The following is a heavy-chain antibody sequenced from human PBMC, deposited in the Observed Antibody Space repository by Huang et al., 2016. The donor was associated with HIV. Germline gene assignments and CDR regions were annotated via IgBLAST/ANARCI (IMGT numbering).Heavy chain of an antibody. Sequence: QVQLVQSGAEVKKPGSSVRVSCEASGGTFSSYAINWVRQAPGQGLEWMGGIIPIFGTPNYAQKFQGRVTITADESTSTAYMELSSLRSDDTAVYYCARDRKYENAWYWFDPWGQGTLVTVSS. V-gene: IGHV1-69*01. CDR3: ARDRKYENAWYWFDP. CDR1: GGTFSSYA. J-gene: IGHJ5*02. CDR2: IIPIFGTP. D-gene: IGHD2-2*01.